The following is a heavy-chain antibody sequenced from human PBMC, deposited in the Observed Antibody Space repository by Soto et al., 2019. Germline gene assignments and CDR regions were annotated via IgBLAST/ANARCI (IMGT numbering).Heavy chain of an antibody. D-gene: IGHD4-4*01. CDR2: INHSGSI. CDR3: ARDSGSNCDY. CDR1: GGSFSGYY. J-gene: IGHJ4*02. Sequence: PSETLSLTCTVYGGSFSGYYWSWIRQPPGKGLEWIGEINHSGSINYNPSLKSRVSMSVDASKNQFSLKMSSVTAADTAVFYCARDSGSNCDYWGQRTLVTVSS. V-gene: IGHV4-34*01.